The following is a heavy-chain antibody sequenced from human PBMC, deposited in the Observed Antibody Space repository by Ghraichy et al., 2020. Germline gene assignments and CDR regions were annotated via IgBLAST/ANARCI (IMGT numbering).Heavy chain of an antibody. CDR1: GFTFGSYG. D-gene: IGHD2-8*01. V-gene: IGHV3-23*01. Sequence: GGSLRLSCSASGFTFGSYGMSWVRQALGKGLEWVSSIHSGGYTFYADSVRGRFTISRDNSENTLHLQMSSLRAEDTAVYYCAYYCTSGTSCYLVDVWGQGTTVTVSS. CDR2: IHSGGYT. J-gene: IGHJ6*02. CDR3: AYYCTSGTSCYLVDV.